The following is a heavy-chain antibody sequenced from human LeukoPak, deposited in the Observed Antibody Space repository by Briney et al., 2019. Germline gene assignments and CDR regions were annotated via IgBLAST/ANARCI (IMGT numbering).Heavy chain of an antibody. Sequence: PSETLSLTCAVSGGSISSSNWWSWVRQPPGKGLEWIGEIYHSGSTNYNPSLESRVTISVDKSKNQFSLKLSSVTAADTAVYYCAHHYYDSRSAIWGQGTMVTVSS. CDR1: GGSISSSNW. D-gene: IGHD3-22*01. CDR2: IYHSGST. V-gene: IGHV4-4*02. J-gene: IGHJ3*02. CDR3: AHHYYDSRSAI.